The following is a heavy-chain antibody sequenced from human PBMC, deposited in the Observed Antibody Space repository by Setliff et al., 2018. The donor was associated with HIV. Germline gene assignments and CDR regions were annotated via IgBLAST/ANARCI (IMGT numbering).Heavy chain of an antibody. CDR1: AGTFTSYV. D-gene: IGHD1-26*01. Sequence: SVKVSCKASAGTFTSYVISWVRQAPGQGLEWMGGIIPILGIASYSQKFQGRVTMTADKSTSTAYMELSSLRSEDTAVYYCARPQWELGVDYYGMDVWGQGTTVTVSS. CDR2: IIPILGIA. CDR3: ARPQWELGVDYYGMDV. J-gene: IGHJ6*02. V-gene: IGHV1-69*10.